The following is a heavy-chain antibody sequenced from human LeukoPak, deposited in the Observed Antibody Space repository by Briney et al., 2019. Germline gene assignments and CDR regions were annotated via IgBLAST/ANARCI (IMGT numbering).Heavy chain of an antibody. V-gene: IGHV4-4*07. CDR2: IYTSGST. CDR3: ARETDTIFGVESRPFDY. J-gene: IGHJ4*02. Sequence: SETLSLTCTVSGGSISSYYWSWIRQPAGKGLEWIGRIYTSGSTNYKPSLKSRVTMSVDTSKNQFSLKLSSVTAADTAVYYCARETDTIFGVESRPFDYWGQGTLVTVSS. CDR1: GGSISSYY. D-gene: IGHD3-3*01.